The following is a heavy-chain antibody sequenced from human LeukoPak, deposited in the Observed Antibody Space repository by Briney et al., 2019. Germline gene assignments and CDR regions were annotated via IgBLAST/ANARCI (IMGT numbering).Heavy chain of an antibody. D-gene: IGHD4-11*01. CDR3: TKTSQSPVTPGAFDI. J-gene: IGHJ3*02. Sequence: SVKVSCKACGGSFRRSAISWVRQTPGQGLEWMGGIIPMFGTPNYAQKFRGRVPMTTEESTSTAYMELSSLTSEDTAVYYCTKTSQSPVTPGAFDIWGQGTMVTVSS. CDR1: GGSFRRSA. V-gene: IGHV1-69*05. CDR2: IIPMFGTP.